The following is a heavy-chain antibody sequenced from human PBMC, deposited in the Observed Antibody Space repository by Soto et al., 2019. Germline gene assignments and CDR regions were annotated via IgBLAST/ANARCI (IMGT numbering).Heavy chain of an antibody. D-gene: IGHD6-19*01. Sequence: PGGSLRLSCAASGFTFSSYAMSWARQAPGKGLEWVSAISGSGGSTYYADSVKGRFTISRDNSKNTLYLQMNSLRAEDTAVYYCAKAPSGPGIAVADIRLYGMDVWGQGTTVTVSS. CDR2: ISGSGGST. J-gene: IGHJ6*02. V-gene: IGHV3-23*01. CDR3: AKAPSGPGIAVADIRLYGMDV. CDR1: GFTFSSYA.